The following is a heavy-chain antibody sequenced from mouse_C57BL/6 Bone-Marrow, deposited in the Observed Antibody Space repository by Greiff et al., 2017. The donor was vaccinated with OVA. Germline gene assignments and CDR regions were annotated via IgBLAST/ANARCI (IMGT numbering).Heavy chain of an antibody. J-gene: IGHJ1*03. CDR2: IDPSDSET. V-gene: IGHV1-52*01. Sequence: VQLQQPGAELVRPGSSVKLSCKASGYTFTSYWMHWVKQRPIQGLEWIGNIDPSDSETHYNQKFKDKATLTVDKSSSTAYMQLSSLTSEDSAVYYCARHYYGSSHWYFDVWGTGTTVTVSS. D-gene: IGHD1-1*01. CDR3: ARHYYGSSHWYFDV. CDR1: GYTFTSYW.